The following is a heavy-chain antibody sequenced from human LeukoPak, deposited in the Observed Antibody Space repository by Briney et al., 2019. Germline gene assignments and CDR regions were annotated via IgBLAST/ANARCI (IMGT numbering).Heavy chain of an antibody. CDR3: ARLEKYYYDSTFDI. CDR1: GFTFSSYY. V-gene: IGHV3-21*01. Sequence: GGSLRLSCAASGFTFSSYYMNWVRQAPGKGLEWVSSISSSSSYIYYADSVKGRFTISRDNAKNSLYLQMNSLRAEDTAVYYCARLEKYYYDSTFDIWGQGTMVTVSS. D-gene: IGHD3-22*01. J-gene: IGHJ3*02. CDR2: ISSSSSYI.